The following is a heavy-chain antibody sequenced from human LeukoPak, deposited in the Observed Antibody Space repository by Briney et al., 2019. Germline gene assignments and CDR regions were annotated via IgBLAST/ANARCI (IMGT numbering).Heavy chain of an antibody. D-gene: IGHD3-22*01. J-gene: IGHJ5*02. CDR1: GGSISSGGYY. V-gene: IGHV4-30-2*02. Sequence: SETLSLTCTVSGGSISSGGYYWSWIRQPPGKGLEWIGYIYHSGSTYYNPSLKSRVTISVDRSKNQFSLKLSSVTAADTAVYYCATYGRPGPYDRPKNNWFDPWGQGTLVTVSS. CDR2: IYHSGST. CDR3: ATYGRPGPYDRPKNNWFDP.